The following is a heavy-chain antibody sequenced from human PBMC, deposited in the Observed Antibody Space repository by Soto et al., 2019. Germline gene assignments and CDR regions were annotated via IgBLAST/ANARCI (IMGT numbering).Heavy chain of an antibody. D-gene: IGHD6-6*01. Sequence: SVKVSCKASGGTFSSYAISWVRQAPGQGLEWMGGIIPIFGTANYAQKFQGRVTITADESTSTAYMELSSLRSEDTAVYYCARGEYGSSSGGYYYYYYGMDVWGQGTTVTVSS. CDR3: ARGEYGSSSGGYYYYYYGMDV. CDR1: GGTFSSYA. J-gene: IGHJ6*02. CDR2: IIPIFGTA. V-gene: IGHV1-69*13.